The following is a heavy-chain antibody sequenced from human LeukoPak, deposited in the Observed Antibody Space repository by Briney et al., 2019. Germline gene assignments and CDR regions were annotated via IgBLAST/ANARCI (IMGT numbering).Heavy chain of an antibody. J-gene: IGHJ4*02. CDR2: IYYSGST. CDR3: ARDGGGYTEFDY. CDR1: GGSISSYC. Sequence: PSETLSLTCTVSGGSISSYCWSWIRQPPGKGLEWIGYIYYSGSTNYNPSLKSRVTISVDTSKNQFSLKLSSVTAADTAVYYCARDGGGYTEFDYWGQGTLVTVSS. V-gene: IGHV4-59*01. D-gene: IGHD5-12*01.